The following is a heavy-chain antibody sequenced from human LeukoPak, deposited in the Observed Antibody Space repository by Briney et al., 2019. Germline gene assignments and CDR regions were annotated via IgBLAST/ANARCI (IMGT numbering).Heavy chain of an antibody. Sequence: ASVKVSCKASGYTFTGYYMHWVRQAPGQGLEWMGWISPNSGGTNYAQKFQGRVTMTRDTSISTAYMGLSRLRSDDTAVYYCARDRKLGYYYYGMDVWGQGTTVTVSS. CDR3: ARDRKLGYYYYGMDV. V-gene: IGHV1-2*02. D-gene: IGHD7-27*01. CDR1: GYTFTGYY. J-gene: IGHJ6*02. CDR2: ISPNSGGT.